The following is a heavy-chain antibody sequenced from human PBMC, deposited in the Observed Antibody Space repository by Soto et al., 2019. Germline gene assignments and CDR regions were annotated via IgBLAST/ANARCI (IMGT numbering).Heavy chain of an antibody. CDR2: ISAYNGNT. J-gene: IGHJ4*02. CDR3: ERDWAAAGPFDY. Sequence: QVQLVQSGAKVKKPGASVKVSCKASGYTFTSYGISWVRQAPGQGLEWMGWISAYNGNTNYAQKLQGRVTMTTDTATSTAYMELRRLRSDDTAVYYCERDWAAAGPFDYWGQGTLVTVSS. CDR1: GYTFTSYG. V-gene: IGHV1-18*01. D-gene: IGHD6-13*01.